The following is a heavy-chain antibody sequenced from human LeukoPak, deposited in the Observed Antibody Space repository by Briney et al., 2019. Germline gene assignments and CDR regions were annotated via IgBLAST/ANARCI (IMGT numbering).Heavy chain of an antibody. CDR2: ISATKGNT. CDR3: ARSFSGNYDRRYFDL. D-gene: IGHD3-10*01. J-gene: IGHJ2*01. CDR1: GGTFSSYA. V-gene: IGHV1-3*01. Sequence: ASVKVSCKASGGTFSSYAISWVRQAPGQRLEWMGWISATKGNTKYSQKFQGRVTITRDTSASTAYMELSSLRSEDTAVYYCARSFSGNYDRRYFDLWGRGTLVTVSS.